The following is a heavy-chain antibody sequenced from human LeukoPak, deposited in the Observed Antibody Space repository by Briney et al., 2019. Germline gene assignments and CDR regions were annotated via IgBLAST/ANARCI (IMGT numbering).Heavy chain of an antibody. CDR2: ISPYNGNT. Sequence: ASVKVSCKASGYTFTSNGITWVRQAPGQGLEWMGWISPYNGNTNHAQKLQGRVTMTTDTSTSTAYMELRSLTSEDTAVYYCARDVTYYWYFDLWGRGTLVTVSS. CDR1: GYTFTSNG. J-gene: IGHJ2*01. D-gene: IGHD2-21*02. V-gene: IGHV1-18*01. CDR3: ARDVTYYWYFDL.